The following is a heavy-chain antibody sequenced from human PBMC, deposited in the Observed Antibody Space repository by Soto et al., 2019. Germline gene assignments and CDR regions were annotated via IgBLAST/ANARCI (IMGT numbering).Heavy chain of an antibody. D-gene: IGHD2-8*02. V-gene: IGHV3-30*03. CDR1: GFTVSTYG. CDR3: TGAVASGY. J-gene: IGHJ4*02. Sequence: QVQLVESGGGVVQPGRSLRLSCAVSGFTVSTYGMHWVRQAPGKGLEWVAVISRDGGTKYYADSVKGRFTISRDNSRNTLFLEMNSLRSDDMAVYYCTGAVASGYWGQGTQVNVSS. CDR2: ISRDGGTK.